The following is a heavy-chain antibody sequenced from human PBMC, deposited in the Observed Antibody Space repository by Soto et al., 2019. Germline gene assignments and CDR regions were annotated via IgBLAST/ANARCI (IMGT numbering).Heavy chain of an antibody. CDR2: IYYSGST. CDR3: ARVGVTTIAVFGGDFDL. V-gene: IGHV4-59*01. Sequence: QVELQESGPGLVKPSETLSLTCTVSGGSISGYYWSWIRQPPGKGLEWIGYIYYSGSTNYNPSLKSRVTISVDTSKKQLSLKVSSVTAADTAVYFCARVGVTTIAVFGGDFDLWGRGTLVTVSS. J-gene: IGHJ2*01. D-gene: IGHD3-10*02. CDR1: GGSISGYY.